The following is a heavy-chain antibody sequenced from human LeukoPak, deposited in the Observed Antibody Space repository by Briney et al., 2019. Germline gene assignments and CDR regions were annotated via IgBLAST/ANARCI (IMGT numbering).Heavy chain of an antibody. D-gene: IGHD3-10*01. CDR2: ISWNSGSI. CDR3: AKAFYYYGSGSYYNGGYFQH. V-gene: IGHV3-9*01. J-gene: IGHJ1*01. Sequence: PGGSLRLSCAASGFTFDDYAMHWVRQAPGKGLEWVSGISWNSGSIGYADSVKGRFTISRDNAKNSLYLQMNSLRAEDTALYYCAKAFYYYGSGSYYNGGYFQHWGQGTLVTVSS. CDR1: GFTFDDYA.